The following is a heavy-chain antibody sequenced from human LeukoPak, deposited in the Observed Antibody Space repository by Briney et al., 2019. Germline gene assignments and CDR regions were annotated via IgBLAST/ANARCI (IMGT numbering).Heavy chain of an antibody. CDR3: AGGPWWGYFDY. Sequence: SETLSLTCAVYGGSFSGYYWSWIRQPPGKGPEWIGEINHSGSTNYNPSLKSRVTISVDTSKNQFSLKLSSVTAADTAVYYCAGGPWWGYFDYWGQGTLVTVSS. D-gene: IGHD2-8*02. J-gene: IGHJ4*02. CDR2: INHSGST. V-gene: IGHV4-34*01. CDR1: GGSFSGYY.